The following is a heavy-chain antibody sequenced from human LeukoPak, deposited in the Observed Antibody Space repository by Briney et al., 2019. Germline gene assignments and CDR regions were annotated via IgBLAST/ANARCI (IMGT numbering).Heavy chain of an antibody. CDR3: AKGLWFGSYPDY. CDR2: ISGSGGST. V-gene: IGHV3-23*01. CDR1: GFTFSSYA. Sequence: AGGSLRLSCAASGFTFSSYAMSWVRQAPGKGLEWVSAISGSGGSTYYADSVKGRFTIPRDNSKNTLYLQMNSLRAEDTAVYYCAKGLWFGSYPDYWGQGTLVTVSS. D-gene: IGHD3-10*01. J-gene: IGHJ4*02.